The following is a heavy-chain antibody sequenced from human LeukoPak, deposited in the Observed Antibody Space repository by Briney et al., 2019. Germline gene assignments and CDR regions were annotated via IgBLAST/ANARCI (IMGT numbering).Heavy chain of an antibody. J-gene: IGHJ6*02. Sequence: SVKVSCKASGYTFTRYAISRVRQAPGQGLEWMGGIIPIFGTANYAQKFQGRVTITADESTSTAYMELSSLRSEDTAVYYCARDPYYYYYGMDVWGQGTTVTVSS. CDR3: ARDPYYYYYGMDV. CDR1: GYTFTRYA. V-gene: IGHV1-69*13. CDR2: IIPIFGTA.